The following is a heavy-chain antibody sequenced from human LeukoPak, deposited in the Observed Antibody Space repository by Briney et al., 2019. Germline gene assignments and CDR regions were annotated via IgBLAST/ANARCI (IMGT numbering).Heavy chain of an antibody. V-gene: IGHV1-46*01. D-gene: IGHD3-22*01. Sequence: ASVKVSCKASGYTFTSYYMHWVRQAPGQGLEWMGIINPSGGSTSYAQKFQGRVTMTRDMSTSTVYMELSSLRSEDTAVYYCARQSYYYDSSGYPTPLYYFDYWGQGTPVTVSS. CDR1: GYTFTSYY. J-gene: IGHJ4*02. CDR2: INPSGGST. CDR3: ARQSYYYDSSGYPTPLYYFDY.